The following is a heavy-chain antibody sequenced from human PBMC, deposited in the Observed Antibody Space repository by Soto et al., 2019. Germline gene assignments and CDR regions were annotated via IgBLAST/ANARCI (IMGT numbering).Heavy chain of an antibody. V-gene: IGHV5-51*01. CDR3: ATNGEYSSSSGPPDWYFDL. J-gene: IGHJ2*01. CDR1: GYSFTSYW. CDR2: IYPGDSDT. Sequence: GESLKISCKGSGYSFTSYWIGWVRQMPGKGLEWMGIIYPGDSDTRYSPSFQGQVTISVDKSISTAYLQWSSLKASDTAMYYCATNGEYSSSSGPPDWYFDLWGRGTLVTVSS. D-gene: IGHD6-6*01.